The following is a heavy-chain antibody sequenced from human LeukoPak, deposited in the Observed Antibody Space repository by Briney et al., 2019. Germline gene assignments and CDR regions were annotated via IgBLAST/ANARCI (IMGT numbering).Heavy chain of an antibody. V-gene: IGHV4-4*02. CDR3: VTYTSGWYRNY. CDR2: INHSGTT. J-gene: IGHJ4*02. D-gene: IGHD6-19*01. CDR1: GDSINTNYW. Sequence: SGTLSLTCGVSGDSINTNYWWSWVRQSPEKGLEWIAEINHSGTTNYSPSLKSRVTISLDKSQNHFSLKVNSVTAADTAVYFCVTYTSGWYRNYWGQGTLVTVSS.